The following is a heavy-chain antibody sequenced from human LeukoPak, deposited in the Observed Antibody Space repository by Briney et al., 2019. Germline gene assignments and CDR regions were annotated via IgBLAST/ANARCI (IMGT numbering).Heavy chain of an antibody. CDR2: ISPRGAT. V-gene: IGHV4-4*08. Sequence: SETLSLTCTVSGGSISSYYWSWVRQPPGKGLEWIGYISPRGATYFNPSLKSRVTISVDRSNNQFSLNLSSVNAADTAVYYCARLSTLVQGIITHLIFDYWGQGTLVAVSS. D-gene: IGHD3-10*01. J-gene: IGHJ4*02. CDR1: GGSISSYY. CDR3: ARLSTLVQGIITHLIFDY.